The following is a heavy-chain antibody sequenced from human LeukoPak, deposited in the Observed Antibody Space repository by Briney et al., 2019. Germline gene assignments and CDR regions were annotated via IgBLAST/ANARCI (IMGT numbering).Heavy chain of an antibody. CDR1: GGSISSRSYY. V-gene: IGHV4-39*01. CDR2: TYYSGAT. J-gene: IGHJ4*02. Sequence: PSESLSLICSVTGGSISSRSYYWAWSRQPPGKGLECIGTTYYSGATYYNPSLKSRVTISVDTSSNQFFLKVTSGTAADTAVYYCARIASYGSGSYYEDYWGQGTLVTVSS. D-gene: IGHD3-10*01. CDR3: ARIASYGSGSYYEDY.